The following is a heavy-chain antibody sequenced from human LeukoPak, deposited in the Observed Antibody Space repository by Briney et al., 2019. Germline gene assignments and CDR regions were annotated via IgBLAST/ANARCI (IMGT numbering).Heavy chain of an antibody. V-gene: IGHV3-23*01. CDR2: ISGSGGST. CDR1: GFTFSSYA. J-gene: IGHJ4*02. Sequence: GGSLRLSCAASGFTFSSYAMSWVRQAPGKGLEWVSAISGSGGSTYYADSVKGRVTISRDNSKNTLYLQMTSLRAEDTAVYYCAKDFYSGSYYEYGYFDYWGQGTLVTVSS. D-gene: IGHD1-26*01. CDR3: AKDFYSGSYYEYGYFDY.